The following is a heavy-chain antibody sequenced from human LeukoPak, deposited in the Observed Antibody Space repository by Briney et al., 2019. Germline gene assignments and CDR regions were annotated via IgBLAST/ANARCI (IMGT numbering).Heavy chain of an antibody. CDR2: INPSGGST. Sequence: GASVKVSCKASGYTFTGYYMHWVRQAPGQGLEWTGIINPSGGSTSYAQKFQDRVTMTRDMSTSTVYMELSSLRSEDTAVYYCARQFYWKALDYWGQGTLVTVSS. V-gene: IGHV1-46*01. CDR3: ARQFYWKALDY. J-gene: IGHJ4*02. D-gene: IGHD1-1*01. CDR1: GYTFTGYY.